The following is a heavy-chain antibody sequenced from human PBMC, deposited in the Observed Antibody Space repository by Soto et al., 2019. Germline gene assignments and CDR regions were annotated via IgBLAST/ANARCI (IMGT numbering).Heavy chain of an antibody. Sequence: SETLSLTCTVSGDSLSSSSHYWGWVRQAPGKGLEWIASIYFSETTYYNPSLKSRVTISKDMSRNQVSLRLSAVTAADTAVYYCARHQGNSTYHDVFDIWSQGTMVTVSS. CDR3: ARHQGNSTYHDVFDI. V-gene: IGHV4-39*01. D-gene: IGHD6-13*01. CDR2: IYFSETT. CDR1: GDSLSSSSHY. J-gene: IGHJ3*02.